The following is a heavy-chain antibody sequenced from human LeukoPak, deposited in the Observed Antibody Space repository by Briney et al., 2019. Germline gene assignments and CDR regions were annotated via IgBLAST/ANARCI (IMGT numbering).Heavy chain of an antibody. D-gene: IGHD3-22*01. CDR1: GFTFDDYT. CDR3: AKHRGVYYYGDFQH. CDR2: ISGSGGST. V-gene: IGHV3-23*01. J-gene: IGHJ1*01. Sequence: GGSLRLSCAASGFTFDDYTMHWVRQAPGKGLEWVSTISGSGGSTYYADSVKGRFTISRDNSQNTLYLQMNSLRAEDTAVYYCAKHRGVYYYGDFQHWGQGTLVTVSS.